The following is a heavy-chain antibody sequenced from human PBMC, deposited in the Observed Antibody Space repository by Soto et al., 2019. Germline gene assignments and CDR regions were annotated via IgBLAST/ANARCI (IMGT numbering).Heavy chain of an antibody. D-gene: IGHD2-15*01. CDR3: VKDDRILGRRYFDL. Sequence: GGSVRLSCAASGFTFSSYAMTWVRQAPGKGLEWVSSISFSDGGTYYADSVKGRLTISRDNSKNTLFLQMNSLRVEDTAVYYCVKDDRILGRRYFDLWGRGTLVTVSS. V-gene: IGHV3-23*01. J-gene: IGHJ2*01. CDR1: GFTFSSYA. CDR2: ISFSDGGT.